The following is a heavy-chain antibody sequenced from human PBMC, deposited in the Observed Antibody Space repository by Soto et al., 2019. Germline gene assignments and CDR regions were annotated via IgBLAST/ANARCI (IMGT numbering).Heavy chain of an antibody. J-gene: IGHJ3*02. V-gene: IGHV3-73*01. Sequence: EVQLVESGGGLVQPGGSLKLSCAASGFTVSGSAVHWVRQASGKGLEWVGRIRSKTNSYATAYPASVKGRFTISRDDSKNTAYLHMNSLKTEDTAVYYCTSRLGELSFPRAFDIWGQGTMVTVSS. CDR2: IRSKTNSYAT. CDR3: TSRLGELSFPRAFDI. CDR1: GFTVSGSA. D-gene: IGHD3-16*02.